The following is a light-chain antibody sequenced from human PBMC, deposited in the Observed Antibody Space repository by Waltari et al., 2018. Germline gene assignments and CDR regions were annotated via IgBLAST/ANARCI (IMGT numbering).Light chain of an antibody. J-gene: IGLJ3*02. CDR3: LLFYGGAQPWV. Sequence: QTVVTQEPSLTVSPGGTVTLTCASSTGAVTSDYHPNWFQQKPGKAPRAMSYSTSNKHSWTPARFSGSLLGGKAALTLSGAQPEDEAEYYCLLFYGGAQPWVFGGGTKVTVL. CDR1: TGAVTSDYH. V-gene: IGLV7-43*01. CDR2: STS.